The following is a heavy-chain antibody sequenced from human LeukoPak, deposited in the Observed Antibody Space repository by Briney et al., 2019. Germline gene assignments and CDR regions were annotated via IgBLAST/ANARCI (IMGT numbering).Heavy chain of an antibody. Sequence: GGSLRLSCAASGFTFSDYDMTWIRQAPGKGLEWVSFINNIATTIYYADSVKGRFTISRDNAENSVYLQMNSLRVEDTAVYYCARVPHYYDSSAYRRSGSYFNCWGQGTLVTVSS. CDR2: INNIATTI. CDR3: ARVPHYYDSSAYRRSGSYFNC. CDR1: GFTFSDYD. V-gene: IGHV3-11*01. D-gene: IGHD3-22*01. J-gene: IGHJ4*02.